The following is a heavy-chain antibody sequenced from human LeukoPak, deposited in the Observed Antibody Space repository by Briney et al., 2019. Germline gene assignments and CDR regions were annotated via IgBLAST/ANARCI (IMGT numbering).Heavy chain of an antibody. V-gene: IGHV3-21*01. CDR3: ARHKRESYAGTTGTSLDY. CDR2: ISSSSSYI. J-gene: IGHJ4*02. D-gene: IGHD1-1*01. CDR1: GFTFSSYS. Sequence: GGSLRLSCAASGFTFSSYSMNWVRQAPGKGLEWVSSISSSSSYIYYADSVKGRFTIPRDNAKNSLYLQMNSLRAEDTAVYYCARHKRESYAGTTGTSLDYWGQGTLVTVSS.